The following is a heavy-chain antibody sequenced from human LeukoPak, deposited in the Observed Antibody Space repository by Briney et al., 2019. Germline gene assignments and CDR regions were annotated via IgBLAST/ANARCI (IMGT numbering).Heavy chain of an antibody. CDR2: IYHSGST. CDR1: GGSISSSNW. D-gene: IGHD3-10*01. V-gene: IGHV4-4*02. CDR3: ARDLGFGESDAFDI. Sequence: PSETLSLTCAVSGGSISSSNWWSWVRQPPGKGLEWIGEIYHSGSTNYNPSLKSRVTISVDKSKNQFSLKLSSVTAADTAVCYCARDLGFGESDAFDIWGQGTMVTVSS. J-gene: IGHJ3*02.